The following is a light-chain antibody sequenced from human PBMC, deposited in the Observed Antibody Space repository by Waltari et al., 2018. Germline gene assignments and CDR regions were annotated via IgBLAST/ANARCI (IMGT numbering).Light chain of an antibody. Sequence: QSVLTQPPSVSGTPGQRVTISCSGSTSNIGAGHDVHWYQHLPGKAPKLLIYGNNKRPSGVPDRFSGSKSGTSASLAITGLQADDEADYFCQSFDNMLSGGVVFGGGTKLAVL. CDR2: GNN. V-gene: IGLV1-40*01. CDR3: QSFDNMLSGGVV. CDR1: TSNIGAGHD. J-gene: IGLJ2*01.